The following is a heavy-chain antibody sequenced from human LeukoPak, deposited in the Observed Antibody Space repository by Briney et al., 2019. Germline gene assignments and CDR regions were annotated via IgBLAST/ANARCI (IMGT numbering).Heavy chain of an antibody. D-gene: IGHD4-17*01. CDR1: GGSISSYY. CDR2: IYYSGST. Sequence: SSGTLSLTCTVSGGSISSYYWSWIRQPPGKGLEWIGYIYYSGSTYYNPSLKSRVTISVDTSKNQFSLKLSSVTAADTAVYYCVTAGSTVTTKDAFDIWGQGTMVTVSS. J-gene: IGHJ3*02. V-gene: IGHV4-59*06. CDR3: VTAGSTVTTKDAFDI.